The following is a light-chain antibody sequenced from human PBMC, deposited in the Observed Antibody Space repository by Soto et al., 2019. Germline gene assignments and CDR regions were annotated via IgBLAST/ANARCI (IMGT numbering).Light chain of an antibody. Sequence: DIVMTQSPDSLAVSLGERATINCKSSQSVLYSPNNKNYLAWFQQKPGLPPKLIIYWASTRESGVPDRFSGSGSGTDFTLTISSLQAEDVAVEYCQHYYTTPPAFGPGTKVDIK. V-gene: IGKV4-1*01. CDR1: QSVLYSPNNKNY. CDR2: WAS. J-gene: IGKJ3*01. CDR3: QHYYTTPPA.